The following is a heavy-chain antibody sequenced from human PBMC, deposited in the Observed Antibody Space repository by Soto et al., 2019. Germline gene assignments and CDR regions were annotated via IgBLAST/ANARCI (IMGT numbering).Heavy chain of an antibody. Sequence: GGSLRLSCAASGFTFSSCGMHWVRQAPGKGLEWVAVIWYGGSNKYYADSVKGRFTISRDNSKNTLYLQMNSLRAEDTAVYYCAREGIAAPYYYYYGMDVWGQGTTVTVSS. CDR3: AREGIAAPYYYYYGMDV. J-gene: IGHJ6*02. CDR1: GFTFSSCG. D-gene: IGHD6-13*01. V-gene: IGHV3-33*01. CDR2: IWYGGSNK.